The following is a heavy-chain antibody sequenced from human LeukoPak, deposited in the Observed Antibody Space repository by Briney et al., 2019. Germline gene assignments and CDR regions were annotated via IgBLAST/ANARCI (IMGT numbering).Heavy chain of an antibody. Sequence: GGSLRLSCAASGVTLSDHHMDWVRQAPGKGLEWVGRTRDKARGYTTEYAESVKGRFTISRDDSKTLVYLQMNSLRTEETAVYFCARDGAEGDNSAFDMWGQGTVVTVSS. V-gene: IGHV3-72*01. CDR2: TRDKARGYTT. CDR3: ARDGAEGDNSAFDM. D-gene: IGHD3-22*01. J-gene: IGHJ3*02. CDR1: GVTLSDHH.